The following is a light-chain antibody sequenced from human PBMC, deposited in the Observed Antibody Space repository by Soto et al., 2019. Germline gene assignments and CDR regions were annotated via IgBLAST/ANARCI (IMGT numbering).Light chain of an antibody. Sequence: QSALTQPASVSGSPGQSITISCTGTSSDVGDYNYVSWYQQHPDKAPKLMIYEVSNRPSGVSNRFSGSKSGNTASLTISGLQAEDEADYYCSSYTSSSTLLFGGGTQLTVL. V-gene: IGLV2-14*01. CDR2: EVS. J-gene: IGLJ2*01. CDR1: SSDVGDYNY. CDR3: SSYTSSSTLL.